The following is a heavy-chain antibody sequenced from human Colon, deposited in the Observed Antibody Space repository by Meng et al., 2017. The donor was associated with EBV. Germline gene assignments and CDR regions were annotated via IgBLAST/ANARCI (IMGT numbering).Heavy chain of an antibody. J-gene: IGHJ4*02. V-gene: IGHV4-4*02. Sequence: HLQESGPGLVEPSGTLSLTCAVSGGSISTSDWWSWVRQPPGKGLEWIGEIYRGGGTNYNPSFKSRVTISVDTSNNHFSLKLSYVTAADTAVYYCARVRVIPAAVGFDYWGQGTLVTVSS. CDR1: GGSISTSDW. D-gene: IGHD2-2*01. CDR2: IYRGGGT. CDR3: ARVRVIPAAVGFDY.